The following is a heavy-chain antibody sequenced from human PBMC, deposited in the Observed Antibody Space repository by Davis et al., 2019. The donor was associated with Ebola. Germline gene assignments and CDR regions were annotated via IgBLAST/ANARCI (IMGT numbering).Heavy chain of an antibody. Sequence: ASVKVSCKASGYTFTSYYMHWVRQAPGQGLEWMGIINPSGGSTSYAQKFQGRVTMTRDTSTSTVYMELSSLRSEDTAVYYCARDLNDSSGYYWSGFDYWGQGTLVTVSS. CDR3: ARDLNDSSGYYWSGFDY. J-gene: IGHJ4*02. CDR2: INPSGGST. CDR1: GYTFTSYY. D-gene: IGHD3-22*01. V-gene: IGHV1-46*01.